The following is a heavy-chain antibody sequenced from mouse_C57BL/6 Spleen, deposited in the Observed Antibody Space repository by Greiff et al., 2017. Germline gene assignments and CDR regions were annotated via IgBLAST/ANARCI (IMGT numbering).Heavy chain of an antibody. CDR3: ARYPIFLITTVVATPYRHFDV. CDR2: IRNKANGYTT. D-gene: IGHD1-1*01. CDR1: GFTFTDYY. Sequence: EVQLVESGGGLVQPGGSLSLSCAASGFTFTDYYMSWVRQPPGKALEWLGFIRNKANGYTTEYSASVKGRFTISRDNSQSILYLQMNALRAEASATYYCARYPIFLITTVVATPYRHFDVWGTGTTVTVTA. V-gene: IGHV7-3*01. J-gene: IGHJ1*03.